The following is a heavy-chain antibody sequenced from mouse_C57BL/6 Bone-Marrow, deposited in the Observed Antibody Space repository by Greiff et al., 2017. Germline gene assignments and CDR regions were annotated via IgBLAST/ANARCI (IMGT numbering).Heavy chain of an antibody. CDR3: AKVDGNYAFDY. D-gene: IGHD2-1*01. Sequence: VKVVESGAELVRPGASVKLSCKASGYTFTDSYINWVKQRPGQGLEWIARIYPGSGNTYYNEKFKGKATLTAEKSSSTAYMQLSSLTSEDSAVYFCAKVDGNYAFDYWGQGTTLTVSS. V-gene: IGHV1-76*01. J-gene: IGHJ2*01. CDR2: IYPGSGNT. CDR1: GYTFTDSY.